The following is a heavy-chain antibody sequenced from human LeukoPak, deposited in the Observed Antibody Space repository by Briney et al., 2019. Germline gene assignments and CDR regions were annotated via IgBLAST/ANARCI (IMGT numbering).Heavy chain of an antibody. V-gene: IGHV4-34*01. D-gene: IGHD3-22*01. CDR3: ARGPAQSYYYDSSGYYHGGY. J-gene: IGHJ4*02. CDR2: INHSAST. Sequence: SETLSLTCTVSGGSISSYYWSWIRQPPGKGLEWIGEINHSASTNYNPSLKSRVTISVDASKNQFSLKLSSVTAADTAVYYCARGPAQSYYYDSSGYYHGGYWGQGTLVTVSS. CDR1: GGSISSYY.